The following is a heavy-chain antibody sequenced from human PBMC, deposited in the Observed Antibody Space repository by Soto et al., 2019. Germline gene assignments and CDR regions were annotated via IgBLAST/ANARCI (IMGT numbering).Heavy chain of an antibody. J-gene: IGHJ6*02. CDR3: ARRGSASPYYYYGMDV. D-gene: IGHD6-6*01. CDR1: GGSVSSGRYY. CDR2: IYDSGST. V-gene: IGHV4-61*01. Sequence: QVQLQESGPGLVKPSETLSLTCTVSGGSVSSGRYYWSWLRQPPGQGLEWIGYIYDSGSTNYNPSLKSRVTISVVTSKNQFSLKLRSVTAADTAVYYWARRGSASPYYYYGMDVWGQGNTVTVSS.